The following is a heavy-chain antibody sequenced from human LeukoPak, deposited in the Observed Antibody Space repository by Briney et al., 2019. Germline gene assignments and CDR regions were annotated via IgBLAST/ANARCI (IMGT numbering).Heavy chain of an antibody. CDR3: ARALRGGIAPYFDY. V-gene: IGHV4-34*01. CDR2: INHSGST. CDR1: GGSFSGYY. Sequence: SETLSLTCAVYGGSFSGYYWSWIRQPPGKGLEWIGEINHSGSTNYNPSLKSRVTISVDTSKNQFSLKLSSVTAADTAVYYCARALRGGIAPYFDYRGQGTLVTVSS. D-gene: IGHD6-13*01. J-gene: IGHJ4*02.